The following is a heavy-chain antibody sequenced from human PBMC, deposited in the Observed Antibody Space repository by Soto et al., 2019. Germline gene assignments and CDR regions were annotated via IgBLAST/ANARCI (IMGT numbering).Heavy chain of an antibody. CDR3: TRHTVDY. V-gene: IGHV3-73*02. CDR1: GFSCSDSA. Sequence: EVQLVESGGGLVQPGGSLKLSCAASGFSCSDSAIHWVRQDSGKGLEWVGRTRSKAHSYATAFAASVKGRFTISRDDSKNTVYLQMNSLKTEDTAVYYCTRHTVDYWGQGTLVTVSS. D-gene: IGHD4-4*01. J-gene: IGHJ4*02. CDR2: TRSKAHSYAT.